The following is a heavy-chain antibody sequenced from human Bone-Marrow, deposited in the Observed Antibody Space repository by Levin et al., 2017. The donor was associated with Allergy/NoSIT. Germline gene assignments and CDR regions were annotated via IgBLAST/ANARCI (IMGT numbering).Heavy chain of an antibody. CDR2: INWNGGST. V-gene: IGHV3-20*01. CDR1: GFTFDDYG. CDR3: ATSGYYYYYGMDV. J-gene: IGHJ6*02. Sequence: GESLKISCAASGFTFDDYGMSWVRQAPGKGLEWVSGINWNGGSTGYADSVKGRFTISRDNAKNSLYLQMNSLRAEDTALYHCATSGYYYYYGMDVWGQGTTVTVSS. D-gene: IGHD1-14*01.